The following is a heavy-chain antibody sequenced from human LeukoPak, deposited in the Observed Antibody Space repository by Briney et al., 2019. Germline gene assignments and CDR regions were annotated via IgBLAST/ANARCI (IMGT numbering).Heavy chain of an antibody. CDR3: ARKMLRGYSGYDYP. Sequence: ASVKVSCKASGYTFTSYDINWVRQATGQGPEWMGWMNPNSGNTGYAQKFQGRVTITRNTSISTAYMELSSLRSEDTAVYYCARKMLRGYSGYDYPWGQGTLVTVSS. CDR1: GYTFTSYD. D-gene: IGHD5-12*01. J-gene: IGHJ5*02. V-gene: IGHV1-8*03. CDR2: MNPNSGNT.